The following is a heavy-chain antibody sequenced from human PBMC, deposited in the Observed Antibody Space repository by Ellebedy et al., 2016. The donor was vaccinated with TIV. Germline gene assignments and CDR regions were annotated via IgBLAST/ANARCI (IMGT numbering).Heavy chain of an antibody. V-gene: IGHV1-18*01. Sequence: ASVKVSCKASGYTFTSYGISWVRQAPGQGLEWMGWISAYNGNTNYAQKLQGRVTMTTDTSTSTAYMELRSLRSDDTAVYFCARVASPREMATTHFDYWGQGTLVTVSS. CDR1: GYTFTSYG. CDR3: ARVASPREMATTHFDY. J-gene: IGHJ4*02. D-gene: IGHD5-24*01. CDR2: ISAYNGNT.